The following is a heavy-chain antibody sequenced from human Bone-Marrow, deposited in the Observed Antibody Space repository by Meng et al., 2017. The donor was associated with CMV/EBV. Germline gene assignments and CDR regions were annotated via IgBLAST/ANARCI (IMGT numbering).Heavy chain of an antibody. CDR1: GFTFGDYA. V-gene: IGHV3-49*04. CDR2: IRSKAYGGTT. D-gene: IGHD3-9*01. CDR3: TRTYYDILTGYSHGMDV. Sequence: GGSLRLSCTASGFTFGDYAMSWVRQAPGKGLEWVGFIRSKAYGGTTEYAASVKGRFTISRDDSKSIAYLQMNSLKTEDTAVYYCTRTYYDILTGYSHGMDVWGQGTTVTVSS. J-gene: IGHJ6*02.